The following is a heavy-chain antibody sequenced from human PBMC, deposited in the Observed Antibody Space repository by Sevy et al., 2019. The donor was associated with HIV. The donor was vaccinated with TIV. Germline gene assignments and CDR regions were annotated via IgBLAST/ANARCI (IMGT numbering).Heavy chain of an antibody. J-gene: IGHJ6*02. Sequence: ASVKVSCKVSGYRLTEVPMHWVRQAPGKGLEWMGHLDPEDGETIYAQNFQGRVTMTEDTSTDTAYMEVSSLRSEDTAVYYCAADRGEDYCSGNSCQRHYYYGLDVWGQGTTVTVSS. CDR3: AADRGEDYCSGNSCQRHYYYGLDV. CDR1: GYRLTEVP. V-gene: IGHV1-24*01. D-gene: IGHD2-15*01. CDR2: LDPEDGET.